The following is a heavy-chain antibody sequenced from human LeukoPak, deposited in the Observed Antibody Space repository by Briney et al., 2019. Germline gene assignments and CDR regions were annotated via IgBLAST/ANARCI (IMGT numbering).Heavy chain of an antibody. CDR3: AKDSSGSPGY. Sequence: PGGSLRLSCAASGFTFSSYGMHWVRQAPGKGLEWVAVISYDGSNKYYADSVKGRFTISRDNSKNTLYLQMYSLRAEDTAAYYCAKDSSGSPGYWGQGTLVTVSS. V-gene: IGHV3-30*18. CDR1: GFTFSSYG. D-gene: IGHD3-22*01. CDR2: ISYDGSNK. J-gene: IGHJ4*02.